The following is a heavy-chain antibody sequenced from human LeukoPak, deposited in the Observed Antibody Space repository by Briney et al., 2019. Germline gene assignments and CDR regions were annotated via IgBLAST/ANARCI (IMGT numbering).Heavy chain of an antibody. CDR3: ARHRCMVRGVPPHYFYMDV. CDR1: GYSISSGYY. D-gene: IGHD3-10*01. Sequence: SETLSLTCTVSGYSISSGYYWGWIRQPPGKGLEWIGEINHSGSTNYNPSLKSRVTISVDKSKNQFSLQLSTVTAADTAVYYGARHRCMVRGVPPHYFYMDVWGKGTTVTISS. CDR2: INHSGST. V-gene: IGHV4-38-2*02. J-gene: IGHJ6*03.